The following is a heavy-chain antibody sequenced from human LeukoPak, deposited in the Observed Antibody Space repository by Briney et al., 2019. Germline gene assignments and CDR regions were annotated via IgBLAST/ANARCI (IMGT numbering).Heavy chain of an antibody. D-gene: IGHD2-2*03. CDR2: IYYSGST. Sequence: SETLSLTCTVSGVSISSYYWSWIRQPPGKGLEWIGYIYYSGSTNYNPSLKSRVTISVDTSKNHFSLKLSSVTAADTAVYYCARGGYCSSTSCYASWFDPWGQGTLVTVSS. J-gene: IGHJ5*02. CDR1: GVSISSYY. CDR3: ARGGYCSSTSCYASWFDP. V-gene: IGHV4-59*01.